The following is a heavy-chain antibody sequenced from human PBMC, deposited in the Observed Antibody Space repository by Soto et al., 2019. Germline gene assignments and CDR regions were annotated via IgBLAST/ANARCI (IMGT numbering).Heavy chain of an antibody. CDR3: ARVSKLVAPKDGKRAYFFAMDV. D-gene: IGHD6-6*01. V-gene: IGHV4-61*08. CDR1: GDSDSSSDFY. J-gene: IGHJ6*02. CDR2: VYSTGTT. Sequence: QVLLRESGPGLVKPSETLALTCAVSGDSDSSSDFYWTWIRQPPGKPLEWIGYVYSTGTTSYSPSLKSRVDISVDTSENQFSLKLRSVTAADAAVYFCARVSKLVAPKDGKRAYFFAMDVWGHGTTVTVS.